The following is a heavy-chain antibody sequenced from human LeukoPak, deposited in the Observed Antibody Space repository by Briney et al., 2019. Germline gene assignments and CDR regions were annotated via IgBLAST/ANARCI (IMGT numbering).Heavy chain of an antibody. D-gene: IGHD3-10*01. CDR2: ISNDGTDK. J-gene: IGHJ4*02. V-gene: IGHV3-30*03. CDR1: GVTFSNYA. Sequence: GGSLRLSCAAPGVTFSNYAMHWVRQSPGKGLEWVAVISNDGTDKHHADSVKGRFTVSRDNSNHTVYLEMDRLRVEDTAIYYCVREGTYFFASGSFQGYYFDNWGQGTLVTVSS. CDR3: VREGTYFFASGSFQGYYFDN.